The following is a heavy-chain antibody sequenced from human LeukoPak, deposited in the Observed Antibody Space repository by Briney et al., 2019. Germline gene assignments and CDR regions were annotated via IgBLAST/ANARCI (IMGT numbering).Heavy chain of an antibody. CDR1: GYTFSGYY. D-gene: IGHD1-26*01. CDR2: INPNSGGT. J-gene: IGHJ4*02. Sequence: GASVKVSCKASGYTFSGYYMHWVRQAPGQVLDWMGWINPNSGGTNYAQKFQGRVTMTRDTSISTAYMELSRLRSDDTAVYYCARSVVGATVKYDYWGQGTLVTVSS. CDR3: ARSVVGATVKYDY. V-gene: IGHV1-2*02.